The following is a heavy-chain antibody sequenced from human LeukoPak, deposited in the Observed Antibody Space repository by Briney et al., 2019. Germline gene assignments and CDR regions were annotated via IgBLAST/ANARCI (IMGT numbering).Heavy chain of an antibody. D-gene: IGHD6-19*01. Sequence: GESLKISCKGSGYSFTSYWIGWVRQMPGKGLEWMGIIYPGDSDTRYSPSFQGQVTISADKSISTAYLQWSSLKASDTAMYYCARGGYSSGWYYYYGMDVWGQGTTVTVSS. CDR2: IYPGDSDT. CDR1: GYSFTSYW. CDR3: ARGGYSSGWYYYYGMDV. V-gene: IGHV5-51*01. J-gene: IGHJ6*02.